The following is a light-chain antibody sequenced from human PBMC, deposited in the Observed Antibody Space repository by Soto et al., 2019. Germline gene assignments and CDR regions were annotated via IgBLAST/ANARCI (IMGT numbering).Light chain of an antibody. V-gene: IGLV1-40*01. CDR3: QSYDSTLGARYV. CDR2: GNN. Sequence: QSVLTQPPSVSGAPGQRVTISCTGSSSNIGADYDVHWYQQRPGTAPKLLIFGNNNRPSGVPDRFSGSKSGTSASLAITGLQAEDEGDYYCQSYDSTLGARYVFGTGTKVTVL. J-gene: IGLJ1*01. CDR1: SSNIGADYD.